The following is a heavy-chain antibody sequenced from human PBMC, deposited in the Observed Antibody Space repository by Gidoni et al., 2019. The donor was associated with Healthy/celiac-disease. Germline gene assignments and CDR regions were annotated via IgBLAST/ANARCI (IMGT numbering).Heavy chain of an antibody. Sequence: QVQLVESGGGVVQPGRSLRLSCAASGFTFSSYGMHWVRQAPGKGLEWVAVISYDGSNKYYADSVKGRFTISRDNSKNTLYLQMNSLRAEDTAVYYCAKDRHSSSWSYPGFELDYWGQGTLVTVSS. CDR1: GFTFSSYG. CDR3: AKDRHSSSWSYPGFELDY. CDR2: ISYDGSNK. J-gene: IGHJ4*02. D-gene: IGHD6-13*01. V-gene: IGHV3-30*18.